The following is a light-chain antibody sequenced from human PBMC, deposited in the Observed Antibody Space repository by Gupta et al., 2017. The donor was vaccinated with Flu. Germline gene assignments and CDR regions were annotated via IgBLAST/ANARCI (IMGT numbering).Light chain of an antibody. CDR3: QQSDSTPRT. V-gene: IGKV1-39*01. CDR1: QSISSY. J-gene: IGKJ1*01. CDR2: AAS. Sequence: DIQMTQSPSSLSASVGDRVTITCRASQSISSYLNWYQQKPGKAPKLLIYAASSLQSGVPSRFSGSGSGTDFTLTISRLQPEDFATYYCQQSDSTPRTFGQETKVEIK.